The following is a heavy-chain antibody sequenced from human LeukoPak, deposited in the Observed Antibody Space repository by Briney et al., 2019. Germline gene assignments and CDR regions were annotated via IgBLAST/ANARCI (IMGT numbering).Heavy chain of an antibody. CDR1: GFTFSSYA. V-gene: IGHV3-23*01. CDR3: AKADSSGCYGIFDY. Sequence: GGSLRLSCAASGFTFSSYAMSWVRQAPGKGLEWVSAISGSGGSTYYADSVKGRFTISRDNSKNTLYLQMNSLGAEDTAVYYCAKADSSGCYGIFDYWGQGTLVTVSS. D-gene: IGHD3-22*01. J-gene: IGHJ4*02. CDR2: ISGSGGST.